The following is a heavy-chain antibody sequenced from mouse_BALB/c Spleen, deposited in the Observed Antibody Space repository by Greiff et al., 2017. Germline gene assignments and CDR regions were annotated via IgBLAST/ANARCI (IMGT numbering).Heavy chain of an antibody. V-gene: IGHV5-12-2*01. CDR2: ISNGGGST. J-gene: IGHJ3*01. D-gene: IGHD1-1*01. CDR1: GFTFSSYT. CDR3: ARHPLSTVVAKGAWFAY. Sequence: EVQGVESGGGLVQPGGSLKLSCAASGFTFSSYTMSWVRQTPEKRLEWVAYISNGGGSTYYPDTVKGRFTISRDNAKNTLYLQMSSLKSEDTAMYYCARHPLSTVVAKGAWFAYWGQGTLVTVSA.